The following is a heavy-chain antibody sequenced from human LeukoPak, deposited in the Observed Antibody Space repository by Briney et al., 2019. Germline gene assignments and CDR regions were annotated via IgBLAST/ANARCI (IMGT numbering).Heavy chain of an antibody. J-gene: IGHJ4*02. Sequence: PGGSLGLSCAASGFTFSSYAMSWVRQAPGKGLEWVSAISGSGGSTYYADSVKGRFTISRDNSKNTLYLQMNSLRAEDTAVYYCAKSSDILTGYRPFDYWGQGTLVTVSS. V-gene: IGHV3-23*01. CDR1: GFTFSSYA. CDR2: ISGSGGST. D-gene: IGHD3-9*01. CDR3: AKSSDILTGYRPFDY.